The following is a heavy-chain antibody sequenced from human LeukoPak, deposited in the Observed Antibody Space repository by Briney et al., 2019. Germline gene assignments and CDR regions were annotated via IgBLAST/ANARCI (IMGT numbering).Heavy chain of an antibody. CDR1: GYTFSDYD. V-gene: IGHV1-8*01. D-gene: IGHD3-16*01. CDR3: ARVMMKAFYYYYMDV. Sequence: GASVKVSCKASGYTFSDYDVNWVRQAPGQGLEWRGWMNPTSGDTGYAQKFQGRVTMTRSMSKNTAYMELSRLRSEDTAVYFCARVMMKAFYYYYMDVWGKGTTIIISS. J-gene: IGHJ6*03. CDR2: MNPTSGDT.